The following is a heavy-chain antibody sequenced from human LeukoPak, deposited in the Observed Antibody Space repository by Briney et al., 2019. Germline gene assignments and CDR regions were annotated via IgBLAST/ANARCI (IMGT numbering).Heavy chain of an antibody. CDR2: IKTDGSST. V-gene: IGHV3-74*01. D-gene: IGHD3-22*01. Sequence: PGGSLRLSCAASGFTFSSYWMHWVRQAPGKGLVWVSRIKTDGSSTSYADSVKGRFTISRDNAKNTLYLQMNSLRAGDTAVYYCARDPTLRDYRDSSGYFYDWGQGTLVTVSS. CDR1: GFTFSSYW. CDR3: ARDPTLRDYRDSSGYFYD. J-gene: IGHJ4*02.